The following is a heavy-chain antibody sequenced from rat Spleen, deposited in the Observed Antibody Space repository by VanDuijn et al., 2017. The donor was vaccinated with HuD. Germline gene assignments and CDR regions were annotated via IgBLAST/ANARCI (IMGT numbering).Heavy chain of an antibody. Sequence: EVQLVESGGGVVQPGRSLKFSCVASGFTFSDYNMAWVRQAPKKGLEWVATISYDGSNTYYRDSVKGRFTISRDNAKRTLYLQMDSLRSEDTATYYCAREAGIPFHYSDYWGQGVMVTVSS. J-gene: IGHJ2*01. V-gene: IGHV5-7*01. CDR2: ISYDGSNT. CDR3: AREAGIPFHYSDY. CDR1: GFTFSDYN. D-gene: IGHD1-4*01.